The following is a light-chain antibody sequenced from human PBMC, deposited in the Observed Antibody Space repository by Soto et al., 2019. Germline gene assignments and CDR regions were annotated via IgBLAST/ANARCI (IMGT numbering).Light chain of an antibody. CDR1: QSISSN. CDR3: QQYNDWAPYT. V-gene: IGKV3-15*01. CDR2: GAY. J-gene: IGKJ2*01. Sequence: EIVMTQSPVTLSVSPGERATLSCRASQSISSNLAWYQQKPGQAPGLLIFGAYTRATGIPARFSGSGSGTDFTLTISSLQSEDFTVYYCQQYNDWAPYTFGQGTELEIK.